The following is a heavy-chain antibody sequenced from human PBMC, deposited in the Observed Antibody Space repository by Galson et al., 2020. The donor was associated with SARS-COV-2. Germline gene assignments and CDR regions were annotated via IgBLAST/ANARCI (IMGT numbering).Heavy chain of an antibody. CDR3: ARAVRGVIIKGFDWFDP. Sequence: SETLSLTCTVSGGSISSGGYYWSWIRQHPGKGLEWIGYIYYSGSTYYNPSLKSRVTISVDTSKNQFSLKLSSVTAADTAMYYCARAVRGVIIKGFDWFDPWGQGTLVTVSS. CDR1: GGSISSGGYY. CDR2: IYYSGST. J-gene: IGHJ5*02. D-gene: IGHD3-10*01. V-gene: IGHV4-31*03.